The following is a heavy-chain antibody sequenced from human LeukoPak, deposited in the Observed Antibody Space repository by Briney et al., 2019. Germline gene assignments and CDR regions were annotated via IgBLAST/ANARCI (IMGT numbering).Heavy chain of an antibody. CDR1: GFTFSSYW. Sequence: GGSRRLSCGASGFTFSSYWMHWVRQAPGKGLVWVSRINSDGSSTSSADSVKGRFTISRDNAKNTLYLQMNSLRAEDTAVYYCAREIGHYDSSGLDYWGQGTLVTVSS. J-gene: IGHJ4*02. V-gene: IGHV3-74*01. D-gene: IGHD3-22*01. CDR3: AREIGHYDSSGLDY. CDR2: INSDGSST.